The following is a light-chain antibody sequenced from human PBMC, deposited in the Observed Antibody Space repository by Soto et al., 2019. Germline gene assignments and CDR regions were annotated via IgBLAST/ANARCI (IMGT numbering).Light chain of an antibody. CDR2: EVS. CDR1: SSDVGGYNY. V-gene: IGLV2-14*01. Sequence: QSALTQPASVSGSPGQSITISCTGTSSDVGGYNYVSWYQHHPGKAPKLMIYEVSNRPSGISIRFSGSKSGNTASLTISGLQAEDEDDYTCSSYTSSNTVVFGGGTQHTVL. CDR3: SSYTSSNTVV. J-gene: IGLJ2*01.